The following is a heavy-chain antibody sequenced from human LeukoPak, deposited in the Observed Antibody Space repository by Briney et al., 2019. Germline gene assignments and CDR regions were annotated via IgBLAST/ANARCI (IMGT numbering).Heavy chain of an antibody. V-gene: IGHV4-34*01. D-gene: IGHD3-22*01. J-gene: IGHJ4*02. CDR1: GGSFSGYY. Sequence: PSETLSLTCAVYGGSFSGYYRSWIRQPPGKGLEWIGEINHSGSTNYNPSLKSRVTISVDTSKNQFSLKLSSVTAADTAVYYCARALYDSSGYTYWGQGTLVTVSS. CDR2: INHSGST. CDR3: ARALYDSSGYTY.